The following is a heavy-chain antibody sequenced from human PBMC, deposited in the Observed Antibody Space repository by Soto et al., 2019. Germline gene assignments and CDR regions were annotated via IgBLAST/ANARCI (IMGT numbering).Heavy chain of an antibody. CDR1: GFTFSSYA. J-gene: IGHJ6*02. V-gene: IGHV3-30-3*01. Sequence: GGSLRLSCAASGFTFSSYAMHWVRQAPGKGLEWVAVISYDGSNKYYADSVKGRFTISRDNSKNTLYLQMNSLRAEDTAVYYCAKEARGSGYYYYGMDVWGQGATVTVSS. CDR3: AKEARGSGYYYYGMDV. CDR2: ISYDGSNK. D-gene: IGHD3-22*01.